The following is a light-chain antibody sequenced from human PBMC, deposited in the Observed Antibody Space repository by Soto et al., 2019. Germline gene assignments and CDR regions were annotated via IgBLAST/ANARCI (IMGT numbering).Light chain of an antibody. J-gene: IGLJ2*01. CDR2: EGS. CDR3: CSYAGSNTLL. CDR1: SSDVGSYNL. Sequence: QSVLTQPASVSGSPGQSITMSCTGTSSDVGSYNLVSWYQQHPGKAPKLMIFEGSKRPSGVSNRFSGSKSGNTASLTISGLQAEDEADYYCCSYAGSNTLLFGGGTKLTVL. V-gene: IGLV2-23*01.